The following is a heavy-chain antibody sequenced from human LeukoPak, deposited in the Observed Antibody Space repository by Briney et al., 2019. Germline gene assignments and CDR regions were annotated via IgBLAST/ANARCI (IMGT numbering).Heavy chain of an antibody. V-gene: IGHV1-46*01. J-gene: IGHJ3*02. Sequence: ASVKVSCKASGYTFTSYYMHWVRQAPGQGLEWMGIINPSGGSTSYAQKFQGRVTMTRDMSTSTVYMELSSLRSEDTAVYYCARDSGSYYAADHDAFDIWGQGTKVTVSS. CDR2: INPSGGST. CDR3: ARDSGSYYAADHDAFDI. CDR1: GYTFTSYY. D-gene: IGHD1-26*01.